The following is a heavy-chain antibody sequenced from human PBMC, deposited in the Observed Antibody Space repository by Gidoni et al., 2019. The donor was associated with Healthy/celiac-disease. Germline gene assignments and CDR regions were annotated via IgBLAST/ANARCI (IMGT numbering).Heavy chain of an antibody. D-gene: IGHD3-22*01. CDR1: GYTFTSYA. Sequence: QVQLVQSGAEVKKPGASVKVSCKASGYTFTSYAMHWVRQAPGQRLEWMGWINAGNGNTKYSQKFQGRGTITRDTSASTAYMELSSLRSEDTAVYYCAREPVVDDNWFDPWGQGTLVTVSS. CDR3: AREPVVDDNWFDP. CDR2: INAGNGNT. J-gene: IGHJ5*02. V-gene: IGHV1-3*01.